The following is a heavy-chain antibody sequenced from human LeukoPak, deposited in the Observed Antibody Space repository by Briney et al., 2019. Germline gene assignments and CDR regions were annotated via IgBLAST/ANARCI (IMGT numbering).Heavy chain of an antibody. V-gene: IGHV1-2*02. Sequence: ASVKVSFKASGYTFTSYYMHWVRQAPGQGLEWMGWINPNSGGTNYAQKFQGRVTMTRDTSISTAYMELSRLRSDDTAVYYCARAKRYYDSSGYYFYWGQGTLVTVSS. CDR1: GYTFTSYY. J-gene: IGHJ4*02. CDR3: ARAKRYYDSSGYYFY. CDR2: INPNSGGT. D-gene: IGHD3-22*01.